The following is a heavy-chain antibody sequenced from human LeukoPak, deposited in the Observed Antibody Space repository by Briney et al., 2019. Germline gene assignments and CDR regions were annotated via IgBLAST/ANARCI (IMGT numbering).Heavy chain of an antibody. V-gene: IGHV1-46*01. CDR2: INPSGGST. J-gene: IGHJ4*02. D-gene: IGHD3-22*01. Sequence: ASAKVSCKTSGYTFINYYMHWVRQAPGQGLEWMGIINPSGGSTRYAQKFQGRVTMTRDTSTSTVYMELSGLTSEDTAVYYCARVASYDSSAYYGYWGQGTLVTVSS. CDR1: GYTFINYY. CDR3: ARVASYDSSAYYGY.